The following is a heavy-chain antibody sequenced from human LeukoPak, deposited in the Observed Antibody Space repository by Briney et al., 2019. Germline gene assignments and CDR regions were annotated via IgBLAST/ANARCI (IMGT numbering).Heavy chain of an antibody. J-gene: IGHJ3*02. Sequence: GGSLRRSCPASGFTFSDYGMNWVRQAPGKGLEWVAITSYDESEKYYVDSVKGRFTISRDNSKNTLYLQMNSLRTEDTAVYYCAKSKPPREYCSATSCFAGFGAFDIWGQGTMVTVSS. CDR1: GFTFSDYG. D-gene: IGHD2-2*01. CDR3: AKSKPPREYCSATSCFAGFGAFDI. V-gene: IGHV3-30*18. CDR2: TSYDESEK.